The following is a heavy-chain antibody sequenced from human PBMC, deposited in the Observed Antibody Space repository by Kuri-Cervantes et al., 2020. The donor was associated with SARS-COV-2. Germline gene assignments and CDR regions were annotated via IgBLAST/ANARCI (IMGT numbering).Heavy chain of an antibody. CDR2: IIPIFGTA. V-gene: IGHV1-69*05. J-gene: IGHJ6*03. CDR1: GGTFSSYA. CDR3: ASGGQLPYYYYYYMDV. D-gene: IGHD1-1*01. Sequence: SVKVSCKASGGTFSSYAISWVRQAPGQGLEWMGGIIPIFGTANYAQKFQGRVTITTDESTSTAYMELSSLRSEDTAVYYCASGGQLPYYYYYYMDVWGKGTTVTVSS.